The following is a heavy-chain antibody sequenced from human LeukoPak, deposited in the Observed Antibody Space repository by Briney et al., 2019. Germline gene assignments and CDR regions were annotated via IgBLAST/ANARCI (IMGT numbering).Heavy chain of an antibody. D-gene: IGHD3-10*01. CDR2: ILPSFGAT. CDR1: GGTFGSYA. J-gene: IGHJ6*02. Sequence: SVKVSCKASGGTFGSYAISWVRQAPGQGLEWTGGILPSFGATKYSQKFQDRVTITADVSTTTVYMDSTSMSSEDTALYYCARPLNTMVRGITTATDFFSYAMDVWGQGTAVTVSS. V-gene: IGHV1-69*01. CDR3: ARPLNTMVRGITTATDFFSYAMDV.